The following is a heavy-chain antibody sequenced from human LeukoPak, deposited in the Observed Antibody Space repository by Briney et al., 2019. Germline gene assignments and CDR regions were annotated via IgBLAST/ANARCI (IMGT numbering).Heavy chain of an antibody. V-gene: IGHV1-2*02. CDR1: GGTFSSYA. CDR3: ARGDFWSGYWPN. D-gene: IGHD3-3*01. J-gene: IGHJ4*02. CDR2: INPNSGGT. Sequence: ASVKVSCKASGGTFSSYAISWMRQAPGQGLEWMGWINPNSGGTNYAQKFQGRVTMTRDTSISTAYMELSRLRSDDTAVYYCARGDFWSGYWPNWGQGTLVTVSS.